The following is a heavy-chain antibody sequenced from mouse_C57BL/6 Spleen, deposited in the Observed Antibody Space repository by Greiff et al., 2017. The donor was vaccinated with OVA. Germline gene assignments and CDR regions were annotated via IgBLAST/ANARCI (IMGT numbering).Heavy chain of an antibody. CDR3: ARLRYFDV. J-gene: IGHJ1*03. CDR2: INPNNGGT. Sequence: EVQGVESGPELVKPGASVKIPCKASGYTFTDYNMDWVKQSHGKSLEWIGDINPNNGGTIYNQKFKGKATLTVDKSSSTAYMELRSLTSEDTAVYYCARLRYFDVWGTGTTVTVSS. V-gene: IGHV1-18*01. CDR1: GYTFTDYN.